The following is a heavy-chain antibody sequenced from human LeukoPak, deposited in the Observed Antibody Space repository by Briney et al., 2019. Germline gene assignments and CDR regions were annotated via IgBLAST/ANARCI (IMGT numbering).Heavy chain of an antibody. CDR1: GGSISSSTYF. D-gene: IGHD4-17*01. V-gene: IGHV4-39*07. Sequence: PSETLSLTCIVSGGSISSSTYFWGWIRQPPGKGLEWIGIISYNGTTYYNPSLKRRVTISVDTSKNQFSLKLSSVTAADTAVYYCARLSTVTTSFDYWGQGTLVTVSS. CDR2: ISYNGTT. J-gene: IGHJ4*02. CDR3: ARLSTVTTSFDY.